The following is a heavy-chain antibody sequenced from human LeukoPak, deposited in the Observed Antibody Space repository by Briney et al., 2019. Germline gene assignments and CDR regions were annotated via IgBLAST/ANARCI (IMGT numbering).Heavy chain of an antibody. J-gene: IGHJ6*02. CDR2: INNDGSAT. CDR3: ARDPYDIGCADYWGQGTLVTVSADV. D-gene: IGHD3-9*01. V-gene: IGHV3-74*01. Sequence: GGSLRLSCAASGFTFSSYWMHWVRQAPGEGLVWVSRINNDGSATTYADSVKGRFTISRDNAKNSLYLQMNSLRAEDTAVYYCARDPYDIGCADYWGQGTLVTVSADVWGQGTTVTVSS. CDR1: GFTFSSYW.